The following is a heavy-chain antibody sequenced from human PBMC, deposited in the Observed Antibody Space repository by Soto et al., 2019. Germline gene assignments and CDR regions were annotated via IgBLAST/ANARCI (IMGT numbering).Heavy chain of an antibody. D-gene: IGHD4-17*01. J-gene: IGHJ4*02. CDR3: ARTTAVPNTLRSRYFFDY. CDR2: VYYSGTT. Sequence: PSETLSLTCSVSGGSVSNKTYYWSWIRQPPGKRLEWIGYVYYSGTTDYNPSLKSRVTISVDLSKNQFSLRLSSVTTADTALYYCARTTAVPNTLRSRYFFDYWGQGTLVTVSS. CDR1: GGSVSNKTYY. V-gene: IGHV4-61*01.